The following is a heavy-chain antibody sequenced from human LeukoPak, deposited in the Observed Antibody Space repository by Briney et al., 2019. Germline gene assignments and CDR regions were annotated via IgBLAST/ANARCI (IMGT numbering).Heavy chain of an antibody. CDR3: ASSYSSSWNYYYYYMDV. V-gene: IGHV3-30*01. CDR2: ISYDGNNK. Sequence: GGSLRLSCAASGFTFGSYAMHWVRQAPGKGLEWVAVISYDGNNKYYADSVKGRFTISRDNSKNTLYLQMNSLRAEDTAVYYCASSYSSSWNYYYYYMDVWGKGTTVTVSS. CDR1: GFTFGSYA. D-gene: IGHD6-13*01. J-gene: IGHJ6*03.